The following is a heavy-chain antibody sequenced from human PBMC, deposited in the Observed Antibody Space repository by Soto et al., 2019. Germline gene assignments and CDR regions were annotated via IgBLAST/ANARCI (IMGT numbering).Heavy chain of an antibody. V-gene: IGHV5-51*01. J-gene: IGHJ6*03. D-gene: IGHD4-4*01. CDR3: ARAATTTSYYHMDV. CDR2: IHPSDSDT. CDR1: AYNYINYW. Sequence: PGESQKISCKGSAYNYINYWIAWVRQVPGKGLEWMGVIHPSDSDTRYSPSFQGQVTISADKSTSTAYLQWNSLKASDTAMYYCARAATTTSYYHMDVWGKGTTVTVSS.